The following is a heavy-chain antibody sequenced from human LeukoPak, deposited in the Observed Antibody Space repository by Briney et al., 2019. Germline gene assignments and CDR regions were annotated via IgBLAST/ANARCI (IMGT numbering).Heavy chain of an antibody. CDR2: IYYSGST. CDR3: ARGRDLLWFGELGVYWFDP. Sequence: SETLSLTCTVSGGSISSSSYYWGWIRQPPGKGLEWIGSIYYSGSTYYNPSLKSRVTISVDTSKNQFSLKLSSVTAADTAVYYCARGRDLLWFGELGVYWFDPWGQGTLVTVSS. CDR1: GGSISSSSYY. V-gene: IGHV4-39*07. D-gene: IGHD3-10*01. J-gene: IGHJ5*02.